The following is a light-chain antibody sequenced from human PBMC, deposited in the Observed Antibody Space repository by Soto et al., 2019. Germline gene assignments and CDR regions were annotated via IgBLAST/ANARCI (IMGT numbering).Light chain of an antibody. Sequence: VLTQSPATLSVSPGERATLSCRASESVSINLAWFQQKPGQAPRLLIYRASTRATGVPVRVRGSGSGTEFTLPISSVQSEDLAVYFWQQYNDWRTFGQGPKVQI. CDR3: QQYNDWRT. CDR2: RAS. CDR1: ESVSIN. J-gene: IGKJ1*01. V-gene: IGKV3-15*01.